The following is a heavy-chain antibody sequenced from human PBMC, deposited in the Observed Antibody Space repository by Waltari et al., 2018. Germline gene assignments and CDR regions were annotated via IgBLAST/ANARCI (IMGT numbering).Heavy chain of an antibody. V-gene: IGHV5-51*01. D-gene: IGHD1-1*01. CDR3: ARHTEDDNGDD. CDR2: VRPDNADT. J-gene: IGHJ4*02. CDR1: GYSFNNYW. Sequence: QLVQSGTEVKKPGESLKISCKTSGYSFNNYWIGWVRQMPGKGLGWMGIVRPDNADTRYSPSFRGQVTISADKSISIAYLQWSSLKASDTAIYYCARHTEDDNGDDWGQGTLVTVSS.